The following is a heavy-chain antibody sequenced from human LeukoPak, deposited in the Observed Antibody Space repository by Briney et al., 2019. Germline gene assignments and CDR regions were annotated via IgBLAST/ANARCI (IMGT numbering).Heavy chain of an antibody. Sequence: SETLSLTCGVSGDSTTTLYWTWIRQPPGKGLEWIGYFSYSGSDNYNPSLKGRVTISVDTSKTQFSLKLNSVTAADTAMHYCVRGLHYNSGLFDLWGQGTPVTVSS. CDR3: VRGLHYNSGLFDL. CDR1: GDSTTTLY. CDR2: FSYSGSD. D-gene: IGHD1-20*01. V-gene: IGHV4-59*01. J-gene: IGHJ4*02.